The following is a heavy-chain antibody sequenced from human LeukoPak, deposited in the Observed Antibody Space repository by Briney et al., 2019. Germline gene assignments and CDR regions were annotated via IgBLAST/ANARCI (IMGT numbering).Heavy chain of an antibody. V-gene: IGHV1-46*01. J-gene: IGHJ4*02. Sequence: ASVKVSCKASGYTFTSYYMHWVRQAPGQGLEWMGIINPSGGSTSYAQKFQGRVTMTRDASTSTVYMELSSLRSEDTAVYYCAREESVLRFLEWLSGFDYWGQGTLVTVSS. CDR3: AREESVLRFLEWLSGFDY. D-gene: IGHD3-3*01. CDR2: INPSGGST. CDR1: GYTFTSYY.